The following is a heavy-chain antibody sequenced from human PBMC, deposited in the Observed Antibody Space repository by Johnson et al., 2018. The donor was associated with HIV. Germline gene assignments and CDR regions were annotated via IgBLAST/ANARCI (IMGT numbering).Heavy chain of an antibody. J-gene: IGHJ3*02. V-gene: IGHV3-7*03. D-gene: IGHD3-3*01. CDR2: IKQDGSEK. CDR3: ARGSGDDAFDI. CDR1: GFTFSSYW. Sequence: EVQLVEFGGGLVQPGGSLRLSCAASGFTFSSYWMSWVRQAPGKGLEWVANIKQDGSEKYYVDSVKGRFTISRDNAKNSLYLQMNSLRAEDTALYYCARGSGDDAFDIWGQGTMVTVSS.